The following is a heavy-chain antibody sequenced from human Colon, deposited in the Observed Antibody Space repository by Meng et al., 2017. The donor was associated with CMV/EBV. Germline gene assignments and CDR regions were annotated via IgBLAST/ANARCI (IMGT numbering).Heavy chain of an antibody. Sequence: GDSITRSSSYWRWIRQPPGKEPEWIGILHYSVTIYVPSLKIRVTISRDTSKNQFFLNLSSVTAADTAVYYCARDSDHGANPATYFDYWGQGILVTVSS. J-gene: IGHJ4*02. CDR3: ARDSDHGANPATYFDY. V-gene: IGHV4-39*07. CDR1: GDSITRSSSY. CDR2: LHYSVTI. D-gene: IGHD4-23*01.